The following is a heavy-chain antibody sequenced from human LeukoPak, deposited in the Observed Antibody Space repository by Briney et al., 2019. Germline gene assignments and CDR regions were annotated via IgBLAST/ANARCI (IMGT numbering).Heavy chain of an antibody. J-gene: IGHJ6*03. V-gene: IGHV3-30*02. CDR3: AKEETGSRSYWGYYYYYYMDV. CDR1: GFTFSSYG. D-gene: IGHD3-10*01. Sequence: GGSLRLSCAASGFTFSSYGMHWVRQAPAKGLEWVAFIRYDGTNKYYADSVKGRFTISRDNSKNTLYLQMNSLRAEDTAVYYCAKEETGSRSYWGYYYYYYMDVWGKGTTVTVSS. CDR2: IRYDGTNK.